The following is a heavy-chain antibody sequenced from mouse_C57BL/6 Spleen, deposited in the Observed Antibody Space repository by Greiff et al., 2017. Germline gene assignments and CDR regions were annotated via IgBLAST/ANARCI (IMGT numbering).Heavy chain of an antibody. CDR2: IRLKSDNYAT. CDR3: TRNYGSSYYAMDY. J-gene: IGHJ4*01. V-gene: IGHV6-3*01. D-gene: IGHD1-1*01. CDR1: GFTFSNYW. Sequence: EVKVEESGGGLVQPGGSMKLSCVASGFTFSNYWMNWVRQSPEKGLEWVAQIRLKSDNYATHYAESVKGRFTISRDDSKSSVYLQMNNLRAEDTGIYYCTRNYGSSYYAMDYWGQGTSVTVSS.